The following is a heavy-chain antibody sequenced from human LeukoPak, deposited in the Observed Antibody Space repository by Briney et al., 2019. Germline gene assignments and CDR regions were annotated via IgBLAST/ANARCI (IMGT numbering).Heavy chain of an antibody. CDR3: ARTFGSGRYPGDWFDP. CDR1: GFPFSNYW. V-gene: IGHV3-74*03. Sequence: PGGSLRLSCTASGFPFSNYWMHWVRQGPGEGLEWVSRIYSDGSSTTYADSVKGRFTISRDNAKNTLYLQMSSLRVEDTAVYYCARTFGSGRYPGDWFDPWGQGTLVTVSS. CDR2: IYSDGSST. D-gene: IGHD6-19*01. J-gene: IGHJ5*02.